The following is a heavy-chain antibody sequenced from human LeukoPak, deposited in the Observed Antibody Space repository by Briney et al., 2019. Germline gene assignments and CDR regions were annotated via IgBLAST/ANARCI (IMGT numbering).Heavy chain of an antibody. CDR2: ISNNGVST. J-gene: IGHJ4*02. CDR1: GFTFSSYA. CDR3: AKDPEPYDFHYFDY. V-gene: IGHV3-23*01. Sequence: GGSLRLSCTASGFTFSSYAMSCVRQAPGKGLNWVSTISNNGVSTYYADSMKGRFTVSRDNSRNTLYLQMNSLRAEDTAVYYCAKDPEPYDFHYFDYWGQGTLVAVSS. D-gene: IGHD3-3*01.